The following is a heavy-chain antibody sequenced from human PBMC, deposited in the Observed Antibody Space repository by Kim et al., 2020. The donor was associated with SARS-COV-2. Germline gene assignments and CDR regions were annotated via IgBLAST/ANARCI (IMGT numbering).Heavy chain of an antibody. CDR3: ARDSRLSKMVRGVIRGVLGY. CDR2: INTNTGNP. CDR1: GYTFTSYA. D-gene: IGHD3-10*01. Sequence: ASVKVSCKASGYTFTSYAMNWVRQAPGQGLEWMGWINTNTGNPTYAQGFTGRFVFSLDTSVSTAYLQISSLKAEDTAVYYCARDSRLSKMVRGVIRGVLGYWGQRTLVTVSS. J-gene: IGHJ4*02. V-gene: IGHV7-4-1*02.